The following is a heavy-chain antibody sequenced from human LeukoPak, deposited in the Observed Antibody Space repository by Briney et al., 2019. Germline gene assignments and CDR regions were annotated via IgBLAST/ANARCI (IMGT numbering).Heavy chain of an antibody. J-gene: IGHJ4*02. V-gene: IGHV1-2*04. CDR3: ARATIDWNYDY. CDR2: INPNSGGT. CDR1: GYTFTGYY. D-gene: IGHD1-7*01. Sequence: ASVKVSCKASGYTFTGYYMHWVRQAPGQGLEWMGWINPNSGGTNYAQKFQGWVTMTRDTFISTAYMELNRLRSDDTAVYYCARATIDWNYDYWGQGTLVTVSS.